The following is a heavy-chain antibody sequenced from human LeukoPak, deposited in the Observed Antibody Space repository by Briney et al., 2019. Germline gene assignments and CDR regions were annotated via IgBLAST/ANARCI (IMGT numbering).Heavy chain of an antibody. CDR3: ARDRYSSSIGGDY. D-gene: IGHD6-6*01. Sequence: ASVKVSCKASGYTFTGYYMHWVRQAPGQGLEWMGRINPNNGATNYAQKFQGRVTITGDTSISTAYMELSSLRSDDTAVYYCARDRYSSSIGGDYWGQGTLVTVSS. J-gene: IGHJ4*02. CDR2: INPNNGAT. CDR1: GYTFTGYY. V-gene: IGHV1-2*06.